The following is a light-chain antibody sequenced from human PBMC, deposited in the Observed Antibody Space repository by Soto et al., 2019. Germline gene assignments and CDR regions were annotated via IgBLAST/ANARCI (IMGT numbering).Light chain of an antibody. CDR3: QQYGISPRT. CDR2: GVF. V-gene: IGKV3-20*01. J-gene: IGKJ1*01. CDR1: QSVGSTY. Sequence: EVVLTQSPGTLSLSPGERVTLSCRASQSVGSTYLAWYQRKPGQAPRLLIYGVFIRATGIPDRFSGSGSGTDFTLTISRLEPEDFAVYYCQQYGISPRTFGQGTKVDIK.